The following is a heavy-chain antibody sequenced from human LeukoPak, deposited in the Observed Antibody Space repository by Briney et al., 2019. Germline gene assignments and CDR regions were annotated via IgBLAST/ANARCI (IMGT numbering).Heavy chain of an antibody. V-gene: IGHV1-18*01. CDR1: GYTFTSYG. Sequence: EASVKVSCKASGYTFTSYGISWVRQAPGQGLEWMGWISAYNGNTNYAQKFQGRVTMTRNTSISTAYMELSSLRSEDTAVYYCARSSEVRGVIITSGFDPWGQGTLVTVSS. D-gene: IGHD3-10*01. CDR3: ARSSEVRGVIITSGFDP. J-gene: IGHJ5*02. CDR2: ISAYNGNT.